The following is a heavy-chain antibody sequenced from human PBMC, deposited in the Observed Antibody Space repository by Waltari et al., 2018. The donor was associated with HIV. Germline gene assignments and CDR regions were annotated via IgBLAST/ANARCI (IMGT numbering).Heavy chain of an antibody. D-gene: IGHD6-19*01. V-gene: IGHV1-24*01. CDR2: FDPADGKT. J-gene: IGHJ6*02. Sequence: QVQLVQSGAEVKRPGASVKVSCKVSGYILTELSIHLVRQAPGKGLEWVGSFDPADGKTTYAQKFQGRGTMTEDTSTDTASMEVCSLRSEDTAVYYCATARQWLVDSGMDVWGQGTTVTVSS. CDR1: GYILTELS. CDR3: ATARQWLVDSGMDV.